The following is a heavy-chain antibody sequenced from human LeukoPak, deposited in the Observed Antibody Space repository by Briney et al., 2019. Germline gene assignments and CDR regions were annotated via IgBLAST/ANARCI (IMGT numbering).Heavy chain of an antibody. J-gene: IGHJ4*02. CDR2: TTDKANSYTT. Sequence: GGSLRLSCAASGFTFSDHYMDWVRQAPGKGLEWVGRTTDKANSYTTIYAASVKGRFTIFRDDSKNSLYLQINSLRIEDTAVYYCASGFLGTLGWGQGTLVSVSS. CDR1: GFTFSDHY. V-gene: IGHV3-72*01. D-gene: IGHD7-27*01. CDR3: ASGFLGTLG.